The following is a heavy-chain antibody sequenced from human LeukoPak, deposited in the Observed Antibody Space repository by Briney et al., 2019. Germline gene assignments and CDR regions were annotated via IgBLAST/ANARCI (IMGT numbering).Heavy chain of an antibody. Sequence: PGGSLRLSCAASEFTFSSYSMNWVRQAPGKGLEWVANIKQDGSEKYYVDSVKGRFTISRDNAKNSLYLQMNSLRAEDTAVYYCARSEMVYATNWFDPWGQGTLVTVSS. V-gene: IGHV3-7*03. CDR2: IKQDGSEK. D-gene: IGHD2-8*01. J-gene: IGHJ5*02. CDR1: EFTFSSYS. CDR3: ARSEMVYATNWFDP.